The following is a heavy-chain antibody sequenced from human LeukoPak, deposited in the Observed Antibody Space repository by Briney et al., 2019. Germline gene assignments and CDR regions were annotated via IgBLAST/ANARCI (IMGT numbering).Heavy chain of an antibody. CDR1: GFTFANYA. D-gene: IGHD7-27*01. Sequence: GGSLRLSCTAYGFTFANYAMNWVRQAPGKGLEWVSSLSGSGDDTSHADSVKGRFTISRDNSRNTLYLQMNSLRAEDTAVYYCARERPPKLGIDYWGQGTLVTVSS. J-gene: IGHJ4*02. CDR2: LSGSGDDT. CDR3: ARERPPKLGIDY. V-gene: IGHV3-23*01.